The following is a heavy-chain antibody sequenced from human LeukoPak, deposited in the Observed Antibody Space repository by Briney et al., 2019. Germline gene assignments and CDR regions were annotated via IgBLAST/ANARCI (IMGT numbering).Heavy chain of an antibody. D-gene: IGHD3-16*01. V-gene: IGHV4-34*01. J-gene: IGHJ4*02. Sequence: SETLSLTCAVYGGSFSGYYWSWIRQPPGKGLEWIGEINHSGSTNYNPSLKSRVTILVDTSKNQFSLKLSSVTAADTAVYYCARGGGERGYYFDYWGQGTLVTVSS. CDR2: INHSGST. CDR3: ARGGGERGYYFDY. CDR1: GGSFSGYY.